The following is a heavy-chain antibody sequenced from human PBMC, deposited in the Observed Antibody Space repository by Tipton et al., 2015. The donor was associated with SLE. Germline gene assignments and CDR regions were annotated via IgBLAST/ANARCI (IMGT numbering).Heavy chain of an antibody. V-gene: IGHV4-59*08. CDR2: VYYSGST. CDR1: GFSFSSYY. CDR3: ARHRWRWNDAFDI. D-gene: IGHD5-24*01. J-gene: IGHJ3*02. Sequence: TLSLTCTVSGFSFSSYYWSWIRQPPGKGLEWIGYVYYSGSTNNNPSLRGRITTSVDTSKNQFSLKLTSVTAADTAVYYCARHRWRWNDAFDIWGQGTMVTVSS.